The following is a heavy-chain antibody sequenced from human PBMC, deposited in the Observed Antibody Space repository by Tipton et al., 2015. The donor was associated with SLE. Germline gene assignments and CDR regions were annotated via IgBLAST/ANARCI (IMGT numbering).Heavy chain of an antibody. CDR2: IYYSGST. J-gene: IGHJ6*03. Sequence: TLSLTCNVSGDSISGYYWNWIRQPPGKGLEWIGYIYYSGSTNYNPSLKSRVTISVDTSKNQFSLKLSSVTAADTAVYYCARDVYSSGWGPHYYYYYYMDVWGKGTTVTVSS. D-gene: IGHD6-19*01. CDR1: GDSISGYY. CDR3: ARDVYSSGWGPHYYYYYYMDV. V-gene: IGHV4-59*01.